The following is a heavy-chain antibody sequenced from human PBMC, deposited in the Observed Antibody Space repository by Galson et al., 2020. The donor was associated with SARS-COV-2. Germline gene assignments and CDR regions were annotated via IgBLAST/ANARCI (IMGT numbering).Heavy chain of an antibody. J-gene: IGHJ6*02. CDR3: ARGDYYYYGMDG. CDR2: IYSGGSI. V-gene: IGHV3-53*01. Sequence: LKISCAASGLTVSTNYMSWVRQAPGKGLEWVSIIYSGGSIYYADSVKGRFTISRDSSKNTLYLQMNSLRTEDTAVYYCARGDYYYYGMDGWGQGTTVTVSS. CDR1: GLTVSTNY.